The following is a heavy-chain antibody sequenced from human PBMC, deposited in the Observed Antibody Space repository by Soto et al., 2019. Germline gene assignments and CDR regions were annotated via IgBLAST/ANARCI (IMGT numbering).Heavy chain of an antibody. Sequence: PSQTLTLTCAISGDSVSSNSAAWNWIRQSPSRGLEWLGRTYYRSQWYNDYAVSVKSRITINPDTSKNQFSLQLNSVTPEDTAVYYCARVRSSGLNPGDYYYGMDVWGQGTTVTVSS. D-gene: IGHD6-19*01. CDR3: ARVRSSGLNPGDYYYGMDV. J-gene: IGHJ6*02. CDR2: TYYRSQWYN. CDR1: GDSVSSNSAA. V-gene: IGHV6-1*01.